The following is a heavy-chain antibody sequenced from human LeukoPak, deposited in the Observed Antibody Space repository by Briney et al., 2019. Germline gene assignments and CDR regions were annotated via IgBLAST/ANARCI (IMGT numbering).Heavy chain of an antibody. J-gene: IGHJ3*02. D-gene: IGHD2-15*01. Sequence: ASVKVSCKTSGYTFTNYGMHWVRQAPRQSPEWMGWINTGNGNTKSSQKFQDRVTLTRDTSASTAYMELNSLRAEDTAVYYCARERTRGCNGDICLDGFDIWGRGTKVTVSS. CDR2: INTGNGNT. V-gene: IGHV1-3*04. CDR1: GYTFTNYG. CDR3: ARERTRGCNGDICLDGFDI.